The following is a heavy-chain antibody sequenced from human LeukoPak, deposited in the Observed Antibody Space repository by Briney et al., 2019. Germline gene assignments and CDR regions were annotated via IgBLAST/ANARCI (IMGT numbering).Heavy chain of an antibody. V-gene: IGHV4-59*01. D-gene: IGHD1-26*01. Sequence: SESLSLTCTVSGGSISSYYWSWIRQPPGKGLEWIGYIYYSGSTNYNPSLKSRVTISVDTSKNQLSLELSSVTAADTAVYYCARSVGSERDFDYWGQGTLVTVSS. J-gene: IGHJ4*02. CDR2: IYYSGST. CDR1: GGSISSYY. CDR3: ARSVGSERDFDY.